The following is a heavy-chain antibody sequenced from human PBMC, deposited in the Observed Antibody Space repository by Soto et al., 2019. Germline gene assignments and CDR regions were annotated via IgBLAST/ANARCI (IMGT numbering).Heavy chain of an antibody. CDR1: GFTVSSNY. CDR2: IYSGGST. V-gene: IGHV3-66*01. J-gene: IGHJ4*02. D-gene: IGHD2-15*01. Sequence: GGSLRLSCAASGFTVSSNYMSWVRQAPGKGLEWVSVIYSGGSTYYADSVKGRFTISRDNSKNTLYLQMNSLRAEDTAVYYCARGIVATAEEYCSGGSCYSPAYFDYWGQGTLVTVSS. CDR3: ARGIVATAEEYCSGGSCYSPAYFDY.